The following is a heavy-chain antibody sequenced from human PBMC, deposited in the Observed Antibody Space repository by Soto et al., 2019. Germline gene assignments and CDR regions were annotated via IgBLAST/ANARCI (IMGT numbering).Heavy chain of an antibody. Sequence: LGESLKISCKGSGYSFTSYWIGWVRQMPGKGLEWMGIIYPGDSDARYSPSFQGQVTISADKSISTAYLQWSSLKASDTAMYYCARHSWGSGWTNNYYYYGMDVWGQGTTVTVSS. V-gene: IGHV5-51*01. CDR3: ARHSWGSGWTNNYYYYGMDV. J-gene: IGHJ6*02. CDR1: GYSFTSYW. CDR2: IYPGDSDA. D-gene: IGHD6-19*01.